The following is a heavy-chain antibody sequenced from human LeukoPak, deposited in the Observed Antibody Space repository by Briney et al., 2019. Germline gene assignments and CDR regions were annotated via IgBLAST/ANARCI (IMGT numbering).Heavy chain of an antibody. V-gene: IGHV3-30*02. CDR1: GFTLSSYW. J-gene: IGHJ4*02. D-gene: IGHD3-10*01. CDR2: IRYDGSNK. Sequence: SGGSLRLSCAASGFTLSSYWMSWVRQAPGKGLEWVAFIRYDGSNKYYADSVKGRFTISRDNSKNTLYLQMNSLRAEDTAVYYCAKDQLRRIRGMDYWGQGTLVTVSS. CDR3: AKDQLRRIRGMDY.